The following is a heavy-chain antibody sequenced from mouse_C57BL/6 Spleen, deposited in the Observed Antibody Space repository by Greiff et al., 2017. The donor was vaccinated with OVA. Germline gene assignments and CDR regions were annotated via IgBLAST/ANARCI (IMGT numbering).Heavy chain of an antibody. Sequence: EVNVVESGGGLVKPGGSLKLSCAASGFTFSSYAMSWVRQTPEKRLEWVATISDGGSYTYYPDNVKGRFTISRDNAKNNLYLQMSHLKSEDTAMYYCARANYGSSYVHYFDYWGQGTTLTVSS. CDR2: ISDGGSYT. CDR1: GFTFSSYA. D-gene: IGHD1-1*01. J-gene: IGHJ2*01. V-gene: IGHV5-4*03. CDR3: ARANYGSSYVHYFDY.